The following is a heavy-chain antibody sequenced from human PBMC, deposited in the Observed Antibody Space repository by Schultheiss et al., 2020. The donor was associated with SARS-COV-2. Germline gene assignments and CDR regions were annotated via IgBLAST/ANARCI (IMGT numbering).Heavy chain of an antibody. V-gene: IGHV4-34*01. CDR2: IYHSGST. CDR1: GGSFSGYY. J-gene: IGHJ4*02. D-gene: IGHD2-2*01. Sequence: SETLSLTCAVYGGSFSGYYWSWIRQPPGKGLEWIGEIYHSGSTNYNPSLKSRVTISVDKSKNQFSLKLSSVTAADTAVYYCARGGPAPLAYWGQGTLVTVSS. CDR3: ARGGPAPLAY.